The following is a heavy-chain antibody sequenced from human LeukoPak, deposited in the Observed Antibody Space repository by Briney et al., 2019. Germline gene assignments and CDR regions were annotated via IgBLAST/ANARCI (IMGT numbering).Heavy chain of an antibody. V-gene: IGHV3-21*01. Sequence: PGGSLRLSCAASGFTFSSYSMNWVRQAPGKGLEWVSSISSSSSYIYYADSVKGRFTISRDNAKNSLYLQMNSLRAEDTAVYYCARHEEQLALFLDYWGQGTLVTVSS. J-gene: IGHJ4*02. D-gene: IGHD6-6*01. CDR2: ISSSSSYI. CDR1: GFTFSSYS. CDR3: ARHEEQLALFLDY.